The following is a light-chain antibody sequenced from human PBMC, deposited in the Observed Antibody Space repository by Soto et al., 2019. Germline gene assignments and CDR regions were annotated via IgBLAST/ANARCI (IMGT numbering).Light chain of an antibody. CDR1: RRDVGGYNY. J-gene: IGLJ1*01. V-gene: IGLV2-14*03. CDR2: DVT. Sequence: QSALTQPASVSGSPGQSITISCTGTRRDVGGYNYVSWYQQYPGKSPKLLIYDVTHRPSGVSNRFSGSKSGNTASLTISGLQAEDEADYYCSSYTISNTLPFVFGTGTKVTV. CDR3: SSYTISNTLPFV.